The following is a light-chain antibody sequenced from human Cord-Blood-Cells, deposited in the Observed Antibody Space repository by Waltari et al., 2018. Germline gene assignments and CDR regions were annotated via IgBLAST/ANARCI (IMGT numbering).Light chain of an antibody. CDR2: RNN. CDR3: AAWDDSLSGPV. CDR1: RSNIGSNY. Sequence: QSVLTQPPSASGTPGQRVTISCSGSRSNIGSNYVYRYQQLPGTAPKLLIYRNNQRPSGVPGRFSGSKSGTSASLAISGLRSEDEADYYCAAWDDSLSGPVFGGGTKLTVL. J-gene: IGLJ3*02. V-gene: IGLV1-47*01.